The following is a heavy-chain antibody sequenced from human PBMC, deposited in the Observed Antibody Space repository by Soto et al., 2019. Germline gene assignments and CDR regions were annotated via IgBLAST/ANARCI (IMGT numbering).Heavy chain of an antibody. V-gene: IGHV3-13*01. CDR1: GFTFSSHD. J-gene: IGHJ6*03. CDR3: ARGRLSGYYYMDL. Sequence: EVQLVESGGGLVQSGGSLRLSCAASGFTFSSHDMHWVRQATGKGLEWVSTICTAGDTYYPGSAKGRFTISRENAKNTLYLQMNSLRAGDTAVYYCARGRLSGYYYMDLWGKGTTVTVSS. CDR2: ICTAGDT. D-gene: IGHD3-10*01.